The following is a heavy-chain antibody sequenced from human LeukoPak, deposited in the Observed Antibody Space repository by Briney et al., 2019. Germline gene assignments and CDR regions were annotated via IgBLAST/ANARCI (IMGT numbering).Heavy chain of an antibody. Sequence: ASVKVSCKASGYTFTSYDINWVRQATGQGLEWMGWMNPNSGNTGYAQKFQGRVTMTRNTSISTAYMELSSLRSEDTAVYYCTIFGMDNYYMDVWGKGTTVTVSS. CDR1: GYTFTSYD. CDR3: TIFGMDNYYMDV. J-gene: IGHJ6*03. D-gene: IGHD3-3*01. V-gene: IGHV1-8*01. CDR2: MNPNSGNT.